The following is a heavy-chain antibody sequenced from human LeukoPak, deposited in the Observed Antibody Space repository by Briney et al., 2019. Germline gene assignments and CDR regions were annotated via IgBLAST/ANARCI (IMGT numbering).Heavy chain of an antibody. D-gene: IGHD4-11*01. J-gene: IGHJ5*02. CDR2: ISAYNGNT. CDR3: ARQPGTTVTSDNWFDP. V-gene: IGHV1-18*01. CDR1: GYTFTSYG. Sequence: GASVKVSCKASGYTFTSYGISWVRQAPGQGLEWMGWISAYNGNTNYAQKLQGRVTMTTDTSTRTAYMELRSLRSDDTAVYYCARQPGTTVTSDNWFDPWGQGTLVTVSS.